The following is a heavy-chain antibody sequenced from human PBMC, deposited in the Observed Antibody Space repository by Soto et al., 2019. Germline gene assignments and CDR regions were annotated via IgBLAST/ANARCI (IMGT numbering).Heavy chain of an antibody. CDR2: ISYDGNNK. Sequence: QVQLVESGGGVVQPGRSLRLSCAASGFTFSSYAMYWVRQAPGKGLEWVAVISYDGNNKYYADSVKGRFTISRDNSKNTVELQMNSLRAEDTAVYYCARAGCDGGSCYTLVGLRYGMDVWGQGTTVTVSS. CDR3: ARAGCDGGSCYTLVGLRYGMDV. D-gene: IGHD2-15*01. V-gene: IGHV3-30-3*01. J-gene: IGHJ6*02. CDR1: GFTFSSYA.